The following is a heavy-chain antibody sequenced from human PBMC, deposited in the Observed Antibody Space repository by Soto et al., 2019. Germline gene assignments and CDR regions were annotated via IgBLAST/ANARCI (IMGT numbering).Heavy chain of an antibody. J-gene: IGHJ4*02. V-gene: IGHV4-34*01. Sequence: PSETLSLTCAVYGGSFSGYYWTWIRQPPGTGLEWIGEINHSGSTNYNPSLKSRVTISVDTSKNQFSLKLTSVTAADTAVYYCARGPSADKIDFWGQGALVTVSS. CDR1: GGSFSGYY. CDR2: INHSGST. CDR3: ARGPSADKIDF. D-gene: IGHD3-3*01.